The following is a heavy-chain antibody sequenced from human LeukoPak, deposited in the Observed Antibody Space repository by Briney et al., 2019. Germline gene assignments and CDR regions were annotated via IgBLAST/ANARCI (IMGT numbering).Heavy chain of an antibody. Sequence: PGGSLRLSCAASGFTFDDYAMHWVRQAPGKGLEWVSGISWNSGSIGYADSVKGRFTISRDNAKNSLYLQMNSLRAEDMALYYCAKDGYSSSSGAFDIWGQGTMVTVSS. J-gene: IGHJ3*02. V-gene: IGHV3-9*03. CDR3: AKDGYSSSSGAFDI. CDR1: GFTFDDYA. D-gene: IGHD6-6*01. CDR2: ISWNSGSI.